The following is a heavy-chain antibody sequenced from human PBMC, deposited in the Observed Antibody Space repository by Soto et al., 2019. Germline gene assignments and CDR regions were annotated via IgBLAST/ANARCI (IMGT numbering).Heavy chain of an antibody. Sequence: QLQLQESGSGLVKPSQTLSLTCAVSGVSIGSDGYSWSWIRQPPGKGLEWIGFIYQSGSTYYNPSLKSRGTMSVDRSKNQFSLKLTSVTAADTAVYYCARAYYDFWTSYHYGMDVWGQGTTVTVSS. CDR2: IYQSGST. CDR1: GVSIGSDGYS. D-gene: IGHD3-3*01. V-gene: IGHV4-30-2*01. CDR3: ARAYYDFWTSYHYGMDV. J-gene: IGHJ6*02.